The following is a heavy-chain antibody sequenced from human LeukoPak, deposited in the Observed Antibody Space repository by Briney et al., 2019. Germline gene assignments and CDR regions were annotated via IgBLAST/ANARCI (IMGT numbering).Heavy chain of an antibody. CDR2: ISSSGSTI. J-gene: IGHJ3*02. CDR1: GLTFNKYW. D-gene: IGHD3-10*01. CDR3: ARGYGAIWFGELSAFDI. Sequence: PGGSLRLSCEASGLTFNKYWMTWVRQAPGKGLEWVSYISSSGSTIYYADSVKGRFTISRDNAKNSLYLQMNSLRAEDTAVYYCARGYGAIWFGELSAFDIWGQGTMVTVSS. V-gene: IGHV3-48*03.